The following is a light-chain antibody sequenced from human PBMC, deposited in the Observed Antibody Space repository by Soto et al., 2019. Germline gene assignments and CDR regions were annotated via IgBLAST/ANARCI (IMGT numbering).Light chain of an antibody. CDR3: HHYNRSPIFT. CDR2: GAS. V-gene: IGKV3-20*01. J-gene: IGKJ3*01. CDR1: QSISSNY. Sequence: EIVLTQSPGTLSLSPGERATLSCRASQSISSNYLAWYQQRPGQTPRLLIYGASSRGAGIPDRFSGSGSGTDFTLTISRLEPEDFAVYYCHHYNRSPIFTFGPGTKVDIK.